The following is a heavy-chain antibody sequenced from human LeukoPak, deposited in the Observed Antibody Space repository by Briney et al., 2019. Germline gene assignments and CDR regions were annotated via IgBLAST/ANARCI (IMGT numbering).Heavy chain of an antibody. V-gene: IGHV3-53*01. CDR1: GFTVSGNY. D-gene: IGHD5-18*01. J-gene: IGHJ4*02. CDR3: ARASPERGYSYGPLDNYFDY. Sequence: GGSLRLSCAVSGFTVSGNYMSWVRQAPGKGLEWVSLIYSGGTTYYADSVKGRFTISRDNSKNTLYLQMNSLRAEDTAVYYCARASPERGYSYGPLDNYFDYWGQGTLVTVSS. CDR2: IYSGGTT.